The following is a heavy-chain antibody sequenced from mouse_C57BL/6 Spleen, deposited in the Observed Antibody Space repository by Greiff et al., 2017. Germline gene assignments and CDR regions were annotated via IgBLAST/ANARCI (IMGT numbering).Heavy chain of an antibody. D-gene: IGHD3-2*02. CDR3: AREGSAQAGYFDY. CDR1: GYSITSGYY. J-gene: IGHJ2*01. Sequence: DVKLQESGPGLVKPSQSLSLTCSVTGYSITSGYYWNWIRQFPGNKLEWMGYISYDGSNNYNPSLKNRISITRDTSKNQFFLKLNSVTTEDTATYYCAREGSAQAGYFDYWGQGTTLTVSS. CDR2: ISYDGSN. V-gene: IGHV3-6*01.